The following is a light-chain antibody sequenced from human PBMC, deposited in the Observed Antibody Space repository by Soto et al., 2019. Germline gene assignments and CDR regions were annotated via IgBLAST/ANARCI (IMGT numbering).Light chain of an antibody. CDR2: EVS. CDR1: QSLVYSDGNTY. J-gene: IGKJ5*01. V-gene: IGKV2-30*01. CDR3: MQGTQWPRT. Sequence: DVVMTQSPLSLPVTLGQPASISCRSSQSLVYSDGNTYLHWFQQRPGQSPRRLIYEVSNRDSGVPDRFSGSVSGTDFTLKISRVEAEDVGVYYCMQGTQWPRTFGQGTRLEIK.